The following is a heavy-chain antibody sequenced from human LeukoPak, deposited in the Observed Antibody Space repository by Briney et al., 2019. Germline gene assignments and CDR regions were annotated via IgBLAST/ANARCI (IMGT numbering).Heavy chain of an antibody. CDR1: GYTFTSYG. D-gene: IGHD2-2*01. J-gene: IGHJ4*02. Sequence: ASVKVSCKASGYTFTSYGISWVRQAPGQGLEWMGWISAYNGNTNYAQKLQGRVTMTTDTPTSTAYMELRSLRSDDTAVYYCARAPPQGDIVVVPAATSFDYWGQGTLVTVSS. V-gene: IGHV1-18*01. CDR3: ARAPPQGDIVVVPAATSFDY. CDR2: ISAYNGNT.